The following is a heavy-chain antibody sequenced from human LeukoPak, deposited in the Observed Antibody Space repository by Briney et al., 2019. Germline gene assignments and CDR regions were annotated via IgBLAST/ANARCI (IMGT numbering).Heavy chain of an antibody. D-gene: IGHD5-24*01. V-gene: IGHV3-33*01. Sequence: GGSLRLSCAASGFTFSSYGMHWVRQAPGKGLEWVAVIWYDGSNKYYADSVKGRFTISRDNSKNTLYLQMNSLRAEDTAVYYCARTTPIKPFDYWGQGTLVTVSS. J-gene: IGHJ4*02. CDR2: IWYDGSNK. CDR1: GFTFSSYG. CDR3: ARTTPIKPFDY.